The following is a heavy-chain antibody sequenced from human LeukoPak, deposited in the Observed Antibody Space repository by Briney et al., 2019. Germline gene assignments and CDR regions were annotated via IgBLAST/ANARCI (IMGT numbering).Heavy chain of an antibody. D-gene: IGHD3-22*01. J-gene: IGHJ4*02. Sequence: ASAKVSCKASGGTFSSYAISWARQAPGQGLEWMGGIIPIFATANYAQKFQGRVTITADESTSTAYMELSSLRSEDTAVYYCARGPITTRSHFDYWGQGTLVTVSS. V-gene: IGHV1-69*13. CDR3: ARGPITTRSHFDY. CDR1: GGTFSSYA. CDR2: IIPIFATA.